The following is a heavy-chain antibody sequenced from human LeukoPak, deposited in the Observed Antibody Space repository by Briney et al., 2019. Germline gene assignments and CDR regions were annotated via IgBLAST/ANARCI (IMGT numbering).Heavy chain of an antibody. Sequence: SETLSLTCTVSGGSISSSSYYWGWIRQPPGKGLEWIGSIYYSGSTYYNPSLKSRVTISVDTSKNQFSLKLSSVTAADTAVYYCARSPHSSGYYYFDYWGQGTLVTVSS. CDR2: IYYSGST. CDR3: ARSPHSSGYYYFDY. J-gene: IGHJ4*02. V-gene: IGHV4-39*07. D-gene: IGHD3-22*01. CDR1: GGSISSSSYY.